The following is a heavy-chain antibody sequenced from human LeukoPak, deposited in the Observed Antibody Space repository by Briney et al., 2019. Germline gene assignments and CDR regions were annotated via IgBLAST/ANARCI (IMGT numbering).Heavy chain of an antibody. J-gene: IGHJ3*02. D-gene: IGHD3-22*01. V-gene: IGHV4-31*03. CDR2: IYHSDST. CDR1: GGSISSGGYY. CDR3: ARDDYYETSGSNAFHI. Sequence: PSETLSLTCTVSGGSISSGGYYWSWIRQHPGKGLEWIGYIYHSDSTYYNPSLKSRATITVYTSKNQFSLKLSSVTAAVSAVYYCARDDYYETSGSNAFHIGGGGTIVTPSS.